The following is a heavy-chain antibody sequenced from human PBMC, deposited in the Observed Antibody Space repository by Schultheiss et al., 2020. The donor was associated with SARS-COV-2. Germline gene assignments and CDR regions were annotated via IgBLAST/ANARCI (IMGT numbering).Heavy chain of an antibody. CDR1: GGSFGDSF. CDR2: IYYSGST. CDR3: ASLFNGDFDY. Sequence: SETLSLTCAVCGGSFGDSFWSWIRQPPGKGLEWIGSIYYSGSTYYNPSLKSRVTISVDTSKNQFSLKLSSVTAADTAVYYCASLFNGDFDYWGQGTLVTVSS. V-gene: IGHV4-34*01. J-gene: IGHJ4*02. D-gene: IGHD2-21*01.